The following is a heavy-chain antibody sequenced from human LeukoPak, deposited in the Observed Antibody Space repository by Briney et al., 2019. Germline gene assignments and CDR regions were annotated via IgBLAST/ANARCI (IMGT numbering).Heavy chain of an antibody. Sequence: GGSLRLSCAASGFTFSSYAMHWVRQAPGKGLEWVAVIWYDGSNKHYADSVKGRFSISRDNSKSTLYLQMNSLRAEDTAVYYCARARGVSTGYRPIDYWGQGTLVTVSS. D-gene: IGHD3-22*01. V-gene: IGHV3-33*08. CDR1: GFTFSSYA. J-gene: IGHJ4*02. CDR3: ARARGVSTGYRPIDY. CDR2: IWYDGSNK.